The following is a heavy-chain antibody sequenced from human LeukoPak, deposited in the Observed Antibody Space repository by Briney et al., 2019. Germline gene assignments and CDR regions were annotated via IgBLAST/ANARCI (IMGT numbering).Heavy chain of an antibody. Sequence: SETLSLTCTVSGDSISRYYWSWIRQPPGKGLEWIGYMSYSGSTYYNPSLKSRVTILLDTSKNQFSLRLSSVTAADTAVYYCASLGNKDGFDIWGQGTMATVSS. V-gene: IGHV4-59*01. CDR1: GDSISRYY. D-gene: IGHD4-23*01. CDR3: ASLGNKDGFDI. J-gene: IGHJ3*02. CDR2: MSYSGST.